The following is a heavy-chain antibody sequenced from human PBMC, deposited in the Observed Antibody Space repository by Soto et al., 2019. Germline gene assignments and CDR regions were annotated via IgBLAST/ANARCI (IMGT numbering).Heavy chain of an antibody. V-gene: IGHV1-8*01. Sequence: GASVKVSCKASGYTFTHYDINWVRQATGQGLEWMGWMNPNTGNTGFAQKFQDRVTMTRNTSISTAYMELSSLRSVDTAVYYCARGGALGSGSYYWPLDFWGQGTLVTVSS. J-gene: IGHJ4*02. CDR2: MNPNTGNT. D-gene: IGHD3-10*01. CDR3: ARGGALGSGSYYWPLDF. CDR1: GYTFTHYD.